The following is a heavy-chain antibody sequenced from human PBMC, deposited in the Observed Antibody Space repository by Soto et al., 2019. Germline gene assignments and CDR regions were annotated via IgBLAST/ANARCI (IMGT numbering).Heavy chain of an antibody. J-gene: IGHJ3*02. CDR1: GFPITKAW. V-gene: IGHV3-15*01. Sequence: EVQLVESGGSLVTPGGSLRLSCAASGFPITKAWMTWVRQAPGKGLEWVGRIRSKTSSETREYAAPVKGRFTISRDDSKNMLYLEMNSLKIEDTGVYYCTTDGFTGIVGIWGQGTMVTVSS. D-gene: IGHD3-22*01. CDR3: TTDGFTGIVGI. CDR2: IRSKTSSETR.